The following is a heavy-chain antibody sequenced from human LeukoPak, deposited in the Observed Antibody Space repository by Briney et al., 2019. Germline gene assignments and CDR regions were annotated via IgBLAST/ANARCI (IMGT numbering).Heavy chain of an antibody. CDR3: AKDPGGDIVVVPAAPDY. Sequence: PGRSLRLSCAASGFTFSSYGMHWVSQAPGKGLEWVAVIWYDGSNKYYADSVKGRFTISRDNSKNTLYLQMNSLRDEDTAVYYCAKDPGGDIVVVPAAPDYWGQGTLVTVSS. D-gene: IGHD2-2*01. V-gene: IGHV3-33*06. J-gene: IGHJ4*02. CDR1: GFTFSSYG. CDR2: IWYDGSNK.